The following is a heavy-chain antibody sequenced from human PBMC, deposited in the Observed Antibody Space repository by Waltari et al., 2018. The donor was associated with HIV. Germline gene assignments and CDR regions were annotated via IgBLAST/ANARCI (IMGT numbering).Heavy chain of an antibody. Sequence: QVQVVQSGAEVKKPGASVKVSCKASGYTLNAYYMHWVRQAPGQGLEWMGRINPNTGGTNYAQKFQGRVTMTRDTSINTAYMDLSNLTSDDTAVYYCAREGLAAAAGAFDIWGQGTMVTVSS. J-gene: IGHJ3*02. D-gene: IGHD6-13*01. CDR2: INPNTGGT. V-gene: IGHV1-2*06. CDR3: AREGLAAAAGAFDI. CDR1: GYTLNAYY.